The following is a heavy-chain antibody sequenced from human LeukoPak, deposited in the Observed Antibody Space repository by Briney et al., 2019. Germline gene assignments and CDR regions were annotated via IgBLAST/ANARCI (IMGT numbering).Heavy chain of an antibody. CDR3: ARVHSSSWYPNYYYFDY. D-gene: IGHD6-13*01. V-gene: IGHV4-59*01. J-gene: IGHJ4*02. Sequence: LETLSLTCTVSGGSMSSYYWSWIRQPPGKGLEWIGYIYYSGSTNYNPSLKSRVTISVDTSKNQFSLKLSSVTAADTAVYYCARVHSSSWYPNYYYFDYWGQGTLVTVSS. CDR1: GGSMSSYY. CDR2: IYYSGST.